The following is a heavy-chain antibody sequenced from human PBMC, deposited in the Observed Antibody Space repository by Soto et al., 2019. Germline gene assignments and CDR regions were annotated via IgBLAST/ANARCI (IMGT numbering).Heavy chain of an antibody. CDR2: ISAFNGDT. V-gene: IGHV1-18*04. D-gene: IGHD6-25*01. Sequence: QVQLVQSGSEVKKPGASVNVSCKAFGYTFTSYGFSWVRQVPGQGLEWLGWISAFNGDTQYAQTMKGRLTVTTDTSTTTVHMQLRSLTPADTAVYCCTREAGWQRMVPYDWGQGTLVSVS. CDR3: TREAGWQRMVPYD. CDR1: GYTFTSYG. J-gene: IGHJ4*02.